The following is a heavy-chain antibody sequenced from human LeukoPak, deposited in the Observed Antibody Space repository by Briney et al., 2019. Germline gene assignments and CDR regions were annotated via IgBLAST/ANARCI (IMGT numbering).Heavy chain of an antibody. D-gene: IGHD3-10*01. CDR2: IKQDGSEK. Sequence: PGGSLSLSCAPSGFSFSIYWVRWVRQPRGKGLEWVAYIKQDGSEKYYVDSVKGPFTNSRDNSKNSLYLQMNSLRAKDTAVYYCARDGGATVVRGVATYDSGGQETLVTVSS. CDR3: ARDGGATVVRGVATYDS. CDR1: GFSFSIYW. V-gene: IGHV3-7*01. J-gene: IGHJ4*02.